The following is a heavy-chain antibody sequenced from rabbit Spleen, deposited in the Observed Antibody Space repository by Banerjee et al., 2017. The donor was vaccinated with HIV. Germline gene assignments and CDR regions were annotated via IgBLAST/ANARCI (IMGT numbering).Heavy chain of an antibody. Sequence: QLKESGGGLVQPGGSLKLSCKASGFTLSSYYMNWVRQAPGKGLEWIGDIDPVFGITYYANWVNGRFSISRENAQNTVFLQMTSLTAADTATYFCARDGTGGSDFALWGPGTLVTVS. CDR2: IDPVFGIT. CDR1: GFTLSSYY. D-gene: IGHD8-1*01. J-gene: IGHJ4*01. CDR3: ARDGTGGSDFAL. V-gene: IGHV1S7*01.